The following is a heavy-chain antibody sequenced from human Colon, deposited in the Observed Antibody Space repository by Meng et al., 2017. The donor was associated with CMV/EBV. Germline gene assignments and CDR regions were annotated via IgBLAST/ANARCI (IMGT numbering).Heavy chain of an antibody. CDR2: ISGSGSSR. Sequence: GGSLRLSCVASGLTFAKYVMTWVRQAPGKGLEWVSGISGSGSSRYYADSVKGRHTISRDNSKNTLYLQMNGLGAGDTGVYYCAKDTAYYYGSGSRAYGLDVWGQGTTVTVSS. J-gene: IGHJ6*02. V-gene: IGHV3-23*01. CDR3: AKDTAYYYGSGSRAYGLDV. CDR1: GLTFAKYV. D-gene: IGHD3-10*01.